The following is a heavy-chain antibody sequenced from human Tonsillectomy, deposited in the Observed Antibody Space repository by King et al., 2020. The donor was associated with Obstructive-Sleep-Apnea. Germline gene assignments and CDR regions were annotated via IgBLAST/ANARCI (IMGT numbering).Heavy chain of an antibody. CDR1: GFTVSSNY. V-gene: IGHV3-66*01. Sequence: VQLVESGGGLVQPGGSLRLSCAASGFTVSSNYMSWVRQAPGKGLEWVSVIYIGGSTYYADSVKGRFTISRENSKNTLYFQMNSLRAEDTAVYYCARDIRVAGPLYWGQGTLVTVSS. CDR3: ARDIRVAGPLY. J-gene: IGHJ4*02. D-gene: IGHD6-19*01. CDR2: IYIGGST.